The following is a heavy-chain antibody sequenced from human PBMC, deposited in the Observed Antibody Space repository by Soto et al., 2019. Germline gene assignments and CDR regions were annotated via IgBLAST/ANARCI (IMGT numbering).Heavy chain of an antibody. CDR3: ASRICSGGSCYSENWFDP. CDR2: IYYSGST. CDR1: GGSISSSSYY. Sequence: QLQLQESGPGLVKPSETLSLTCTVSGGSISSSSYYWGWIRQPPGKGLEWIGSIYYSGSTYYNPSLKSRVTISVDTSKNQFSLKLSSVTAADTAVYYCASRICSGGSCYSENWFDPWGQGTLVTVSS. D-gene: IGHD2-15*01. J-gene: IGHJ5*02. V-gene: IGHV4-39*01.